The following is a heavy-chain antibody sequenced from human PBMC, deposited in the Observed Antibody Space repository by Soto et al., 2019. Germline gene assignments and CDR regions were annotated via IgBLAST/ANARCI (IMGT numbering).Heavy chain of an antibody. CDR1: GGSFSGYY. D-gene: IGHD5-18*01. CDR2: IDHGGST. J-gene: IGHJ6*02. Sequence: QVQLQQWGAGLLKPSETLSLTCAVYGGSFSGYYWSWIRQPPGKGLEWIGEIDHGGSTNYNPSLESRVTISFDTSRNQFSLKLKSVTAADTAVYFCARVGGYSYHLYGMHVWGQGTTVTVSS. CDR3: ARVGGYSYHLYGMHV. V-gene: IGHV4-34*01.